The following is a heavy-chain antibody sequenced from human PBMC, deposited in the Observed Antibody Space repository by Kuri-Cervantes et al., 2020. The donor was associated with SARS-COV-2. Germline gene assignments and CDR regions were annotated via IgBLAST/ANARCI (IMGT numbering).Heavy chain of an antibody. CDR1: GGSFSDYY. D-gene: IGHD2-2*01. J-gene: IGHJ6*02. CDR3: ARGVPAAPYYYYYYGMDV. CDR2: INHSGNT. Sequence: SETLSLTCAVYGGSFSDYYWSWVRQPPGKGLEWIGEINHSGNTNYDPSLKSRVTISIDTSKNQFSLKLSSVTAADTAVYYCARGVPAAPYYYYYYGMDVWGQGTTVTVSS. V-gene: IGHV4-34*01.